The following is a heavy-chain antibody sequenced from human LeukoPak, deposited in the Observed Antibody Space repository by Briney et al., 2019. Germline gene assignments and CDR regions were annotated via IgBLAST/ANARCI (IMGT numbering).Heavy chain of an antibody. CDR1: GASVSTNY. Sequence: SETLSLTCTVSGASVSTNYWSWIRQSPGKGLEWIGYVYYSVNTNYNPSLKSRVTISADTSKNQFSLKLTSVTAADTAVYYCAKDRIWAHWGQGTLLTVSS. CDR3: AKDRIWAH. D-gene: IGHD7-27*01. CDR2: VYYSVNT. J-gene: IGHJ4*02. V-gene: IGHV4-59*02.